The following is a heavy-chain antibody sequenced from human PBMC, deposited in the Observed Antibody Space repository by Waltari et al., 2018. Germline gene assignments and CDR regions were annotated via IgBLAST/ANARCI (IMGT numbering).Heavy chain of an antibody. CDR1: GFIFSSCA. CDR3: ARDQEVSSWYVVGFDY. Sequence: QVQLVESGGGVVQHGRALRLSCAAVGFIFSSCAMHWVGLVTGKGVEYVAVISYDGSNTYYADSVKGRFTISRDNSKNTLYLQMNSLRAEDTAVYYCARDQEVSSWYVVGFDYWGQGTLVTVSS. CDR2: ISYDGSNT. V-gene: IGHV3-30-3*01. J-gene: IGHJ4*02. D-gene: IGHD6-13*01.